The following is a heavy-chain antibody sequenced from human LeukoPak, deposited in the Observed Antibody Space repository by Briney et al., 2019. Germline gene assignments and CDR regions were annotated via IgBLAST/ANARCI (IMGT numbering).Heavy chain of an antibody. D-gene: IGHD2-15*01. CDR3: ATDQDCSGGSCYGGFDY. CDR1: GYTLTELS. J-gene: IGHJ4*02. CDR2: FDPEDGET. Sequence: ASVKVSCKVSGYTLTELSMHWVRQAPGKGLEWMGGFDPEDGETIYAQKFQGRVTMTEDTSTDTAYMELSSLRSEDTAVYYCATDQDCSGGSCYGGFDYWGREPWSPSPQ. V-gene: IGHV1-24*01.